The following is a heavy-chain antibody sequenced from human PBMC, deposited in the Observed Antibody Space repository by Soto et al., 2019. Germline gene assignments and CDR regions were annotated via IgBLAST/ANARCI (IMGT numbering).Heavy chain of an antibody. J-gene: IGHJ3*02. Sequence: EVQLVESGGGLVQPGGSLKLSCAASGFTFSGSAMHWVRQASGKGLEWVGRIRSKANSYATAYAASVKGRFTISRDDSKNTAYLRMNSLKTEDTAVYYCTRQHYYGSGKDAFDIWGQGTMVTVSS. CDR2: IRSKANSYAT. CDR1: GFTFSGSA. D-gene: IGHD3-10*01. CDR3: TRQHYYGSGKDAFDI. V-gene: IGHV3-73*02.